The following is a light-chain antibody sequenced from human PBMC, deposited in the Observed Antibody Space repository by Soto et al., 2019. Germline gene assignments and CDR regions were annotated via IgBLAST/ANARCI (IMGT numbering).Light chain of an antibody. CDR2: GAS. CDR3: QQYGRSPPLI. J-gene: IGKJ4*01. CDR1: QSVSSNY. V-gene: IGKV3-20*01. Sequence: EIVLTQSPGTLSLSPGERATLSCRASQSVSSNYLAWYQQKPGQAPRLLIYGASTRATGITDRISGSGSGTDFTLTISRLEPEDFAVYYCQQYGRSPPLIFGGGTKVEIK.